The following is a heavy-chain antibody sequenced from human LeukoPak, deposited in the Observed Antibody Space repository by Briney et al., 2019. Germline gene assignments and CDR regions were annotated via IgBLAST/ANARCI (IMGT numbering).Heavy chain of an antibody. CDR1: GFTFSSYA. D-gene: IGHD4-23*01. V-gene: IGHV3-23*01. J-gene: IGHJ3*02. Sequence: GGSLRLSCAASGFTFSSYAMSWVRQAPGKGLEWVSAISGSGGSTYYADSVKGRFTISRDNSKNTLYLQMNSLRAEDTAVYYCAENIGFDDYGGNTDAFDIWGQGTMVTVSS. CDR2: ISGSGGST. CDR3: AENIGFDDYGGNTDAFDI.